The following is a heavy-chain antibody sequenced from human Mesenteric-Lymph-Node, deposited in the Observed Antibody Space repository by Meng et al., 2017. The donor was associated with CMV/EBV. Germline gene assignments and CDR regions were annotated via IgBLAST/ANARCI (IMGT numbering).Heavy chain of an antibody. CDR2: IYYSGGT. Sequence: VSGGSIISAGYFWTWIRQHPGKGLEWIGYIYYSGGTHYNPSLKSRVTISADTSKNQFSLNLNSVTAADTAVYYCAIYGSGTSYYFDYWGQGTLVTVSS. CDR3: AIYGSGTSYYFDY. CDR1: GGSIISAGYF. V-gene: IGHV4-31*02. J-gene: IGHJ4*02. D-gene: IGHD3-10*01.